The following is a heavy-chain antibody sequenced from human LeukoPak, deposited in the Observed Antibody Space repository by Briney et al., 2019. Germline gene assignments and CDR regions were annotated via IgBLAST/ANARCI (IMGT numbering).Heavy chain of an antibody. CDR1: GFTVSSNY. V-gene: IGHV3-53*01. D-gene: IGHD3-10*01. CDR3: AKDLSYHGSGSKPYYYYGMDV. Sequence: PGGSLRLSCAASGFTVSSNYMSWVRQAPGKGLEWVSVIYSGGSTYYADSVKGRFTISRHNSKNTLYLQMNSLRAEDTAVYYCAKDLSYHGSGSKPYYYYGMDVWGQGTTVTVSS. CDR2: IYSGGST. J-gene: IGHJ6*02.